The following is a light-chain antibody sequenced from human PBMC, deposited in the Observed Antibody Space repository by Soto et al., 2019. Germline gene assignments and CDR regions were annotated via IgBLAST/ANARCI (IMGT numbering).Light chain of an antibody. CDR2: DVS. CDR1: SSDVGGYNY. J-gene: IGLJ1*01. Sequence: QSVLTQPASVSGSPGQSITISCTGTSSDVGGYNYVSWYQQHPGKAPKLMIYDVSNRPSGVSNRFSGSKSGNTASLTISGLQAEDEADYYCSSYTSRSYVFGTGTNVTVL. CDR3: SSYTSRSYV. V-gene: IGLV2-14*01.